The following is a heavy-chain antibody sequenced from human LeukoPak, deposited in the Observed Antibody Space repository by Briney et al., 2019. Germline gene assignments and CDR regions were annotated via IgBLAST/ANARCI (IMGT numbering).Heavy chain of an antibody. Sequence: GGSLRLSCAASGFTFSTYWMHWVRQAPGKGLVWVSRINNDGSSTSYADSVKGRFTISRDNAKNSLFLQMNSLRAEDTAVYYCAKGGSRFDYWGQGTLVTVSS. CDR3: AKGGSRFDY. J-gene: IGHJ4*02. CDR1: GFTFSTYW. CDR2: INNDGSST. D-gene: IGHD3-10*01. V-gene: IGHV3-74*01.